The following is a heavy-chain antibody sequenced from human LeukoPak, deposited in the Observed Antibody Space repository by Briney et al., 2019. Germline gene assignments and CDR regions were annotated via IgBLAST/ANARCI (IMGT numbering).Heavy chain of an antibody. CDR3: ARVAQNYYYYYMDV. V-gene: IGHV4-61*02. D-gene: IGHD2-15*01. Sequence: SETLSLXCTVSGGSISSGSYYWSWIRQPAEKGLEWIGRIYTSGSTNYNPSLKSRVTISVDTSKNQFSLKLSSVTAADTAVYYCARVAQNYYYYYMDVWGKGTTVTVSS. CDR2: IYTSGST. J-gene: IGHJ6*03. CDR1: GGSISSGSYY.